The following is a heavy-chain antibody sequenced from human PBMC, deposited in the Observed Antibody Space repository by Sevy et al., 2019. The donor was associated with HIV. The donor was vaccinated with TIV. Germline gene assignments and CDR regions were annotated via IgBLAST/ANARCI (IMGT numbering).Heavy chain of an antibody. V-gene: IGHV1-2*06. CDR1: GYTLTDYY. CDR3: ARGGEAVGPSYYDYYGLDV. Sequence: ASVKVSCKASGYTLTDYYIHWVRQAPGQGLEWMGRINPNSGGKNSAPKFQGRVTMTRDTSFNTAYMEVSRLRSDDTAVYFCARGGEAVGPSYYDYYGLDVWGLGTTVTVSS. CDR2: INPNSGGK. D-gene: IGHD6-13*01. J-gene: IGHJ6*02.